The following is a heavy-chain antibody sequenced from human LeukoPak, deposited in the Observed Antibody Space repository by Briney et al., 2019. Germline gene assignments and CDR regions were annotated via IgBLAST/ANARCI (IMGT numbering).Heavy chain of an antibody. CDR1: GYTFTSYY. V-gene: IGHV1-46*01. J-gene: IGHJ4*02. CDR2: INPSGGST. D-gene: IGHD4-23*01. Sequence: ASVKVSCKASGYTFTSYYMHWVRQAPGQGLEWMGIINPSGGSTSYAQKFQGRVTMTRDTSTSTVYMELSSLRSEDTAVYYCAAVRVVTQVFDYWGQGTLVTVSS. CDR3: AAVRVVTQVFDY.